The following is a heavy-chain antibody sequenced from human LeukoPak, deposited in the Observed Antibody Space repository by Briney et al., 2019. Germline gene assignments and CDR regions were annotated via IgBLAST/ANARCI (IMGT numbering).Heavy chain of an antibody. J-gene: IGHJ6*02. Sequence: GGSLRLSCAASGFTFSSYSMNWVRQAPGKGMEWVSSISSSSSYIYYADSVKAPFTISSDNAKNSLSLQMNSLRAEDTAVYYCARVVELVVVPAAIDHHYYYGMDVWGQGTTVTVSS. V-gene: IGHV3-21*01. D-gene: IGHD2-2*01. CDR1: GFTFSSYS. CDR3: ARVVELVVVPAAIDHHYYYGMDV. CDR2: ISSSSSYI.